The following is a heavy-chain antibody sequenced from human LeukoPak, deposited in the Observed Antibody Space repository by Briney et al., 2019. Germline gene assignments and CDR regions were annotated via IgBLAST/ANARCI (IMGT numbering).Heavy chain of an antibody. CDR1: GFSLSSDA. V-gene: IGHV3-23*01. J-gene: IGHJ4*02. Sequence: PGGSLRLSCVVSGFSLSSDAMSWVRQAPGKGLVWVAVISASGDNTDYADSVKGRFTISRDNSKNTLSLQMNSLRVEDTAVYYCAKVVGTGTTPTDYWGQGTLVTVSS. CDR3: AKVVGTGTTPTDY. D-gene: IGHD1-1*01. CDR2: ISASGDNT.